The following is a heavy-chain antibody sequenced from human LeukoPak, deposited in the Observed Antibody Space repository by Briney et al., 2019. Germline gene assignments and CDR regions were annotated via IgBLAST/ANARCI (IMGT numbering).Heavy chain of an antibody. CDR2: IIPLTGVV. CDR1: ADIFSSYA. D-gene: IGHD2-15*01. V-gene: IGHV1-69*04. CDR3: ARERRCSAGSCYAADLDS. Sequence: SVKVSCKTSADIFSSYAINWVRQAPGQGLEWMGRIIPLTGVVNYGQKLQTRVTISADKTTSTAYMEVSSLRFEDTAVYFCARERRCSAGSCYAADLDSWGQGTLVTVSS. J-gene: IGHJ4*02.